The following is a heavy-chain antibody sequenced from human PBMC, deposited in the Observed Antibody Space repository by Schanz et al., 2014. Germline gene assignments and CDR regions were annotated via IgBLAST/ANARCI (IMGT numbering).Heavy chain of an antibody. CDR1: GFTFSNFA. D-gene: IGHD2-8*02. CDR3: ARDSRYCTGVDCKGDAFDL. CDR2: IYGGGIT. Sequence: QVQLVESGGGVVQPGRSLRLSCAASGFTFSNFAIHWVRQAPGKGLEWVAVIYGGGITYYADSVKGRFTISRDSSRNTLYLQMNSLRAEDTAVYHCARDSRYCTGVDCKGDAFDLWGQGTLVTVSS. V-gene: IGHV3-30*14. J-gene: IGHJ3*01.